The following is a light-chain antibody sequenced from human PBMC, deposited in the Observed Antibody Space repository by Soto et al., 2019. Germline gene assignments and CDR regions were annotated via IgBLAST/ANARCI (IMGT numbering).Light chain of an antibody. CDR3: QQYNNWPPWT. CDR1: QRVSSN. V-gene: IGKV3-15*01. Sequence: EMVMTQSPANLSVSPGESLTLSCRASQRVSSNLAWYQQKPGQAPRLLVYGASTRATGIPARFSGSGSGTEFTLTISSLQSEDSAVYYCQQYNNWPPWTFGQGTKVEIK. J-gene: IGKJ1*01. CDR2: GAS.